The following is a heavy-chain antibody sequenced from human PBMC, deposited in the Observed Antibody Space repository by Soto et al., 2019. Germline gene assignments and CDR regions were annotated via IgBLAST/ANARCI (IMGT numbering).Heavy chain of an antibody. Sequence: SETLSLTCTVSGGSISSYYWSWIRQPPGKGLEWIGYIYYSGSTNYNPSLKSRVTISVDTSKNQFSLKLSSVTAADTAVYYSARVGSAVVVPAKYNWFDPWGQGTLVTVSS. CDR2: IYYSGST. J-gene: IGHJ5*02. CDR3: ARVGSAVVVPAKYNWFDP. CDR1: GGSISSYY. V-gene: IGHV4-59*01. D-gene: IGHD2-2*01.